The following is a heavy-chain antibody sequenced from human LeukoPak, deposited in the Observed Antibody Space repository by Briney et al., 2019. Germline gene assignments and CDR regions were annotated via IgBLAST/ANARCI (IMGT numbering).Heavy chain of an antibody. CDR2: IYYSGST. V-gene: IGHV4-30-4*08. CDR3: ARAEWAAVDY. D-gene: IGHD1-14*01. Sequence: SETLSLTRTVSGGSISSGDYYWSWIRQPPGKGLEWIGYIYYSGSTYYNPSLKSRVTISVDTSKNQFSLKLSSVTAADTAVYYCARAEWAAVDYWGQGTLVTVSS. CDR1: GGSISSGDYY. J-gene: IGHJ4*02.